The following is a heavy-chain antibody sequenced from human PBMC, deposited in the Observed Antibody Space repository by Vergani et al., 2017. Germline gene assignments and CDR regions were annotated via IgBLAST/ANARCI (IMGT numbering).Heavy chain of an antibody. D-gene: IGHD5-24*01. J-gene: IGHJ5*02. V-gene: IGHV4-4*02. Sequence: QVQLQESGPGLVKPSGTLSLTCAVSGGSLSSSNWWSWVRQPPGKGLEWIGEIYHSWSTNYNPSLKSLVTISVDKSKNQFSLKLSSVNAANTAVYYCARREDGWFDPWGQGTLVTVSS. CDR1: GGSLSSSNW. CDR3: ARREDGWFDP. CDR2: IYHSWST.